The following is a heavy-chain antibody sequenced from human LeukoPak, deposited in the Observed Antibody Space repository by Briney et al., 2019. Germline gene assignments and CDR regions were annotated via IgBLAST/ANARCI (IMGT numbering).Heavy chain of an antibody. CDR2: ISGSGGST. Sequence: GGSPRLSCAASGFTFSSYAMSWVRQAPGKGLEWVSAISGSGGSTYYADSVKGRFTISRDNSKNTLYLQMNSLRAEDTAVYYCAKPGWFGELSHFDYWGQGTLVTVSS. D-gene: IGHD3-10*01. J-gene: IGHJ4*02. CDR3: AKPGWFGELSHFDY. V-gene: IGHV3-23*01. CDR1: GFTFSSYA.